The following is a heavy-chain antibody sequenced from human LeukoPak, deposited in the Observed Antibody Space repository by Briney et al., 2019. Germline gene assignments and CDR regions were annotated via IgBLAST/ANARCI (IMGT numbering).Heavy chain of an antibody. CDR1: GFTFSSYG. Sequence: GGSLRLSCAASGFTFSSYGMHWVRQAPGKGLEWVAFIRYDGSNKYYADSVKGRFTISRDNSKNTLYLQMNSLRAEDTAVYYCAKGTYCGGDCYYFDYWGQGTLVTVSS. CDR3: AKGTYCGGDCYYFDY. V-gene: IGHV3-30*02. D-gene: IGHD2-21*01. J-gene: IGHJ4*02. CDR2: IRYDGSNK.